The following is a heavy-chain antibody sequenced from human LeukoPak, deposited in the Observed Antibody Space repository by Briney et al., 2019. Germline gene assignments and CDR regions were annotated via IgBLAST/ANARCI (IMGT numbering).Heavy chain of an antibody. CDR1: GFTFSSYS. CDR2: ISSSSTI. CDR3: ARGSKRSTTDY. J-gene: IGHJ4*02. Sequence: GGSLRLSCAASGFTFSSYSMNWVRQAPGKGLEWVSYISSSSTIYYADSVKGRFTISRDNAKNSLYLQMNSLRAEDTAVYYCARGSKRSTTDYWGQGTLVTVSS. V-gene: IGHV3-48*04. D-gene: IGHD2-2*01.